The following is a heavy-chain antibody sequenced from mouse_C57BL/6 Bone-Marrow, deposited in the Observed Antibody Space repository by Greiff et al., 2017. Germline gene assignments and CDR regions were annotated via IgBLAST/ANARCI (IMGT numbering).Heavy chain of an antibody. CDR1: GYTFTSYW. CDR2: IYPGSGST. Sequence: QVQLQQPGAELVKPGASVKMSCKASGYTFTSYWITWVKQRPGQGLEWIGDIYPGSGSTNYNEKFKSKATLTVDTSSSTAYMQLSSLTSEDSAVYYCARMRGSIVTSLYYYAMDYWGQGTSVTVSS. J-gene: IGHJ4*01. CDR3: ARMRGSIVTSLYYYAMDY. D-gene: IGHD2-5*01. V-gene: IGHV1-55*01.